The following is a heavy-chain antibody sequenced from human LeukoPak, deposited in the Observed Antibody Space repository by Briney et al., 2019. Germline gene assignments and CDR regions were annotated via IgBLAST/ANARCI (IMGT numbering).Heavy chain of an antibody. CDR2: IIPIFGTA. Sequence: GASVRVSCKASGGTFSSYAISWVRQAPGEGLEWVGGIIPIFGTANYAQKFQGRVTITTDKSTSTAYMELSSLRSEDTAVYYCARDLGYSSSWSDAFDIWGQGTMVTVSS. D-gene: IGHD6-13*01. CDR3: ARDLGYSSSWSDAFDI. V-gene: IGHV1-69*05. CDR1: GGTFSSYA. J-gene: IGHJ3*02.